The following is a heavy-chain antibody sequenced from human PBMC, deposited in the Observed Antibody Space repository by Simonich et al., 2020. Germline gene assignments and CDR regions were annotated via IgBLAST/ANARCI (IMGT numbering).Heavy chain of an antibody. D-gene: IGHD6-13*01. CDR2: INPNSGGT. J-gene: IGHJ1*01. CDR3: ARSHIAAAGTGYFQH. Sequence: QVQLVQSGAEGKKPGASVKVSCKASGSTFTGYYMHLVRQAPGQGLEVMSAINPNSGGTNYAQKFQGRDTMTRDTSISTAYMELSRLRSDDTAVYYCARSHIAAAGTGYFQHWGQGTLVTVSS. V-gene: IGHV1-2*02. CDR1: GSTFTGYY.